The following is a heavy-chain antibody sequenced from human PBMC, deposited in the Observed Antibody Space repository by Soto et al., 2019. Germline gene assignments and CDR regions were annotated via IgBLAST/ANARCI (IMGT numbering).Heavy chain of an antibody. D-gene: IGHD2-8*01. CDR3: ARGTNDYRHTDYGMDV. CDR1: GGSISSGGYY. V-gene: IGHV4-31*03. Sequence: QVQLQESGPGLVKPSQTLSLTCTVSGGSISSGGYYWSWIRQHPGKGLEWIGYIYYSGSTYYNPSLKSRVTISVDTSKNQFSLKLSSVTAADTAVYYCARGTNDYRHTDYGMDVWGQGTTVTVSS. CDR2: IYYSGST. J-gene: IGHJ6*02.